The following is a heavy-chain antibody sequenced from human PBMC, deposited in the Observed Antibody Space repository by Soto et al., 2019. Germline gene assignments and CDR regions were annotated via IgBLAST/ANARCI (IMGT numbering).Heavy chain of an antibody. J-gene: IGHJ1*01. CDR2: IDYSGTT. CDR1: GGSISSSTYF. Sequence: QLQLQESGPGLVKPSETLSLTCTVSGGSISSSTYFWGWIRQPPGKGLEWIGSIDYSGTTYYNTSLRRRATISVDTSKNQFSLKLSSVTAADTAVYYCARHGSNSGTCSEYFQHWGQGTLVTVSS. CDR3: ARHGSNSGTCSEYFQH. V-gene: IGHV4-39*01. D-gene: IGHD1-26*01.